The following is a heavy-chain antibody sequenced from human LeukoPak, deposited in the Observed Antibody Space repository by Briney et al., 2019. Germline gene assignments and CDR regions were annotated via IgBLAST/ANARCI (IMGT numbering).Heavy chain of an antibody. V-gene: IGHV4-39*02. CDR3: ARDPEWELSSFDY. Sequence: SETLSLTCTVSGGSISSSSYYWGWIRQPPGKGLEWIGSIYYSGSTYYNPSLKSRVTISVDTSKNQFSLKLSSVTAADTAVYYCARDPEWELSSFDYWGQGTLVTVSS. CDR1: GGSISSSSYY. J-gene: IGHJ4*02. CDR2: IYYSGST. D-gene: IGHD1-26*01.